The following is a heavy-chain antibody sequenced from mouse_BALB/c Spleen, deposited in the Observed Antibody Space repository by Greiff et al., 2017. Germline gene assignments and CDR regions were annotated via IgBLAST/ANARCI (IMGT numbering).Heavy chain of an antibody. CDR1: GYSITSDYA. D-gene: IGHD2-12*01. CDR2: ISYSGST. J-gene: IGHJ4*01. CDR3: AKWAPYYMYDAMDY. Sequence: EVKLVESGPGLVKPSQSLSLTCTVTGYSITSDYAWNWIRQFPGNKQEWMGYISYSGSTSYNPSLQSRISITRDTSKNQFYLQLNSVTTEDTATYSCAKWAPYYMYDAMDYWGQGTSVTVSS. V-gene: IGHV3-2*02.